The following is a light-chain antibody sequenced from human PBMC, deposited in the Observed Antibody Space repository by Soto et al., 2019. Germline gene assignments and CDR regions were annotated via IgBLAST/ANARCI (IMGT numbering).Light chain of an antibody. CDR3: QQYGSSPWT. CDR2: GAS. V-gene: IGKV3-20*01. Sequence: EIVLTQSPGTLSLSPGERVTLSCRASQSVSSSYLAWYQQKPGPAPRLLIYGASSRATGIPDRFRGSGSGTDFTLTISRLEPEDFAVYYCQQYGSSPWTFGQGTKVEIK. CDR1: QSVSSSY. J-gene: IGKJ1*01.